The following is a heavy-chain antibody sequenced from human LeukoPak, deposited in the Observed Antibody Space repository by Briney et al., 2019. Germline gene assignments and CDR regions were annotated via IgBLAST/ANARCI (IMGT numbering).Heavy chain of an antibody. V-gene: IGHV4-59*01. CDR3: ARRGQTYYYDSSGYYLEPVFDY. J-gene: IGHJ4*02. CDR2: IYYSGST. D-gene: IGHD3-22*01. Sequence: SETLSLTCTVSGGSISSYYWSWIRQPPGKGLEWIGYIYYSGSTNYNPSLKSRVTISVDTSKNQFSLKLSSVTAADTAVYYCARRGQTYYYDSSGYYLEPVFDYWGQGTLVTVSS. CDR1: GGSISSYY.